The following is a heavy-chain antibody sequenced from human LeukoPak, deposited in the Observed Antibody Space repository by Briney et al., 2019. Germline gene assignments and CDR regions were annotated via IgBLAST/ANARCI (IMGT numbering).Heavy chain of an antibody. CDR3: ARDQAGYGSGPFDY. Sequence: GSLRLSRAASGFTVSSNYMSWVRQAPGKGLEWVSVIYTGGSTYFADSVKGRFTISRDNSKNTLYLQMNSLRAEDTAVYYCARDQAGYGSGPFDYWGQGTLVTVSS. D-gene: IGHD6-19*01. J-gene: IGHJ4*02. V-gene: IGHV3-53*01. CDR1: GFTVSSNY. CDR2: IYTGGST.